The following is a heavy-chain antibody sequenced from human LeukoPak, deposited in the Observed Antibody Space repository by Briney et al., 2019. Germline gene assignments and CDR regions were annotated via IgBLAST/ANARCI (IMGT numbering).Heavy chain of an antibody. CDR1: GGSISSGGYS. D-gene: IGHD3-22*01. CDR2: IYHSGST. J-gene: IGHJ4*02. CDR3: ARGRYYYDSSGYYDY. V-gene: IGHV4-30-2*01. Sequence: SQTLSLTCAVSGGSISSGGYSWSWIRQPPGKGLEWIGYIYHSGSTYYNPSLKSRVTISVDRSKNQFSLKLSSVTAADTAVYYCARGRYYYDSSGYYDYWGQGTLVTVSS.